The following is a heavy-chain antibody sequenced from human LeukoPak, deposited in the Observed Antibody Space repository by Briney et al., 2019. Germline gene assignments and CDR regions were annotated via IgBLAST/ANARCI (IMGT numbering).Heavy chain of an antibody. V-gene: IGHV3-49*04. Sequence: PGGSLRLSCTASGFTFGDYAMSWVRQAPGKGLEWVSFIRGKAYGGTTEYAASVKGRFTISRDDSKSTAYLQMNSLKTEDTAVYYCTANWNDGYWGQGTLVTVSS. J-gene: IGHJ4*02. CDR2: IRGKAYGGTT. CDR1: GFTFGDYA. D-gene: IGHD1-1*01. CDR3: TANWNDGY.